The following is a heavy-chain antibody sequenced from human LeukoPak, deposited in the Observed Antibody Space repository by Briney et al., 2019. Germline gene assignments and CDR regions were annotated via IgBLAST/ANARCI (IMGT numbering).Heavy chain of an antibody. CDR1: GFTISSYA. V-gene: IGHV3-23*01. D-gene: IGHD3-3*01. CDR3: AKTSLSWSGYYLGDYYYYYMDV. J-gene: IGHJ6*03. CDR2: IGSGGSNT. Sequence: SGGSLSLTCAASGFTISSYARSWDRQGSGEGREGELGIGSGGSNTNNTDSVKGRFTISTDNSKNTLYLQMNSLRVEDTAVYYCAKTSLSWSGYYLGDYYYYYMDVWGKGTTVTVSS.